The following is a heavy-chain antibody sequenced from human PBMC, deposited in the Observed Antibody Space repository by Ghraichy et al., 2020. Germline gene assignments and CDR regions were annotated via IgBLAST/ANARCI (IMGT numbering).Heavy chain of an antibody. CDR1: GGSISSSSFC. V-gene: IGHV4-39*01. CDR2: ICYSGRT. J-gene: IGHJ4*02. D-gene: IGHD2-8*01. Sequence: SETLSLTCTVSGGSISSSSFCWGWIRQPPGKGLDWTGTICYSGRTYYNPSLRSRVTISVDTSKNQFSLKLSSVTAADTAIYYCARQLPSYCNNSACYPYYFDYWGRGTLVTVSS. CDR3: ARQLPSYCNNSACYPYYFDY.